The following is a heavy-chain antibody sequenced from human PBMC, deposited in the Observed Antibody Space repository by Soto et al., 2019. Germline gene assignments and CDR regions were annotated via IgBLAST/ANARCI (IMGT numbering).Heavy chain of an antibody. J-gene: IGHJ5*02. CDR3: ARDEAYKWNHGGWFDP. V-gene: IGHV1-18*01. D-gene: IGHD1-1*01. CDR2: ISAYNGNT. Sequence: QVQLVQSGAEVKKPGASVKVSCKASGYTVTSYGISWVRQASGQGLEWMGWISAYNGNTKYAQKLQGRVTMTTDTSTSTAYMELRSLRSDDTAVYYCARDEAYKWNHGGWFDPWGQGTLVTVPS. CDR1: GYTVTSYG.